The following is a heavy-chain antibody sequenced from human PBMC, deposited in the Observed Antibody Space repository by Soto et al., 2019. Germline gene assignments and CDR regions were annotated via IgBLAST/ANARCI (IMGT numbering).Heavy chain of an antibody. D-gene: IGHD2-21*02. CDR2: VNPSGGHT. J-gene: IGHJ4*02. V-gene: IGHV1-46*04. CDR3: ARGGHVVVVTAALDY. Sequence: QVQLMQSGAEVKKPGASVKVSCKASGDTFTDYYIHWVRQAPGQGLEWMGTVNPSGGHTTYAQHLGGRATXTXXXSXXTLYMELTSLTSEDTAVYYCARGGHVVVVTAALDYWGQGTLVTVSS. CDR1: GDTFTDYY.